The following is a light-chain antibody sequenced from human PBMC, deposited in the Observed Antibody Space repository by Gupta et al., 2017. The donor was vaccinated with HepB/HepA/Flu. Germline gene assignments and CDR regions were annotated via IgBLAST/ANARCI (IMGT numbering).Light chain of an antibody. Sequence: SSELTQDPAVSVALGQTVRITCQGDSLRSYYASWYQQKPGQAPVLVIYGKNNRPSGIPDRFSGSSSGNTASLTITGAQAEDEADYYCTSRDSSGNHRVFGGGTTLTVL. CDR1: SLRSYY. V-gene: IGLV3-19*01. CDR2: GKN. CDR3: TSRDSSGNHRV. J-gene: IGLJ2*01.